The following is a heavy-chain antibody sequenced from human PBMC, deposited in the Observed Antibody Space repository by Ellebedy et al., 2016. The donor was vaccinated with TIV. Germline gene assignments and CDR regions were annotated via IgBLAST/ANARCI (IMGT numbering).Heavy chain of an antibody. CDR3: ARGRGGSYSIPFDY. Sequence: LRLSXAVSGGSISSGGYSWNWIRQPPGKDLEWIGYIYHSGGTYYNPSLRSRVTISVDKSKNQFSLRLSSVTAADTAVYYCARGRGGSYSIPFDYWGQGTLVTVSS. CDR1: GGSISSGGYS. J-gene: IGHJ4*02. CDR2: IYHSGGT. V-gene: IGHV4-30-2*01. D-gene: IGHD1-26*01.